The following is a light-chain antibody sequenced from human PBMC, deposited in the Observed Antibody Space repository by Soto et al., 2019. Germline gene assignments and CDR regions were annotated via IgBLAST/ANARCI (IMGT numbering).Light chain of an antibody. CDR3: HCQKYDDSQLYT. Sequence: IVLTQSPDTLSLSPGERATLSCRASQSISSGYLAWYQQKPGQAPRLLIFGASARATGIPDRFSGSGFRTDLTLTISRLEPENSAVYYCHCQKYDDSQLYTFGQGTKLAIK. CDR1: QSISSGY. V-gene: IGKV3-20*01. CDR2: GAS. J-gene: IGKJ2*01.